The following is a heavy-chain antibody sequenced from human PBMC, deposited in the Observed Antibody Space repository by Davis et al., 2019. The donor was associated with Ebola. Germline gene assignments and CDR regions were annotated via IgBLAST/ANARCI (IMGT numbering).Heavy chain of an antibody. CDR1: GFLVTNAW. J-gene: IGHJ4*02. D-gene: IGHD2-2*01. Sequence: PGGSLRLSCAASGFLVTNAWTTWVRHAPGKGLEWVANIRQDGGETYYADSVKGRFAISRDNAKNSLYLQMNSLRAEDTAIYYCARDAVPAAQDYWGQGTLVTVSS. CDR3: ARDAVPAAQDY. CDR2: IRQDGGET. V-gene: IGHV3-7*03.